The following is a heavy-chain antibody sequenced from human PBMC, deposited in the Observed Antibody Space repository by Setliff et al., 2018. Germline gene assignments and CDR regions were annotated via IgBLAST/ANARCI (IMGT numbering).Heavy chain of an antibody. J-gene: IGHJ2*01. CDR2: INPNSGGT. CDR1: GYTFTGYY. Sequence: ASVKVSCKASGYTFTGYYMHWVRQAPGQGLEWMGRINPNSGGTNYAQKFQGRVTMTRDTSISTAYMELSRLRSDDTAVYYCARDYYYNDSSGYYYANWYFDLWGRGTLVTVSS. CDR3: ARDYYYNDSSGYYYANWYFDL. V-gene: IGHV1-2*06. D-gene: IGHD3-22*01.